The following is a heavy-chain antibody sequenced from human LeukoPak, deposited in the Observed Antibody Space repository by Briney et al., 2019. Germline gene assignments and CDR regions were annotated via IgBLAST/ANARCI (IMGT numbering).Heavy chain of an antibody. D-gene: IGHD3-10*01. Sequence: SETLSLTCAVYGGSFSGYYWSWIHQPPGKGLEWIGEINHSGSTNYNPSLKSRVTISVDTSKNQFSLKLSSVTAADTAVYYCARDREWFGELLGYYYYYMDVWGKGTTVTISS. J-gene: IGHJ6*03. CDR1: GGSFSGYY. CDR2: INHSGST. CDR3: ARDREWFGELLGYYYYYMDV. V-gene: IGHV4-34*01.